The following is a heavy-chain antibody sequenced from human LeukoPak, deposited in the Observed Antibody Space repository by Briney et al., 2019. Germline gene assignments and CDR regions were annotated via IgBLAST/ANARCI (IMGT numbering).Heavy chain of an antibody. Sequence: ASVKVSCKVSGYTLTELSMHWVRQAPGKGLEWMGGFDPEDGETIYAQKFQGRVTMTEDTSTDTAYMELSSLRSEDTAVYYCATVGSGSYYYYHYMDVWGKGTTVTVSS. D-gene: IGHD1-26*01. V-gene: IGHV1-24*01. J-gene: IGHJ6*03. CDR2: FDPEDGET. CDR1: GYTLTELS. CDR3: ATVGSGSYYYYHYMDV.